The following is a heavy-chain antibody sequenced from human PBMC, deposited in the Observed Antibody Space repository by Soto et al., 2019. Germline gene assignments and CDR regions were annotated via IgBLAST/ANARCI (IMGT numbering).Heavy chain of an antibody. J-gene: IGHJ6*02. Sequence: SVKVSCKASGSGFISSGIQWVRQAHGQRLEWIGWIVVDSGQTNYAQNFRGRVAITRDTSTATAYIELTGLTSEDTAVYFCSADRPDIGVGWGVWGQGSTFPVSS. CDR2: IVVDSGQT. CDR1: GSGFISSG. CDR3: SADRPDIGVGWGV. D-gene: IGHD2-15*01. V-gene: IGHV1-58*02.